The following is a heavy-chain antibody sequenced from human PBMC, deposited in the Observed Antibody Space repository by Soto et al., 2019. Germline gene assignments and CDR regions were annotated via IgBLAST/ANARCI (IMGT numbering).Heavy chain of an antibody. CDR3: ARDPGHYDFWSVYTPMFWFDP. Sequence: QVQLVQSGAEVKKPGASMKVSCKASGYTFTGYYMHWVRQAPGQGLEWMGWLNPNSGGTNYAQKFQGRVTMTRDTSISTAYMELSRLRSDDTAVYDCARDPGHYDFWSVYTPMFWFDPWGQGTLVTVSS. J-gene: IGHJ5*02. CDR1: GYTFTGYY. D-gene: IGHD3-3*01. V-gene: IGHV1-2*02. CDR2: LNPNSGGT.